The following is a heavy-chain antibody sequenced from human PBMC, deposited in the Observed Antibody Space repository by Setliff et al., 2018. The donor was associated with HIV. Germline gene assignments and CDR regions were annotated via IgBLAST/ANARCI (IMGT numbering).Heavy chain of an antibody. CDR3: ARRNYGILTGFYSGLG. Sequence: PSETLSLTCTVSGGSINRSRYYWGWIRQPPGKGLEWIGSIYYSGSTYQNPSLKSRVTISVDTSKNQFSLKLSSVTAADTAVYYCARRNYGILTGFYSGLGWGQGTLVTVSS. V-gene: IGHV4-39*01. CDR1: GGSINRSRYY. CDR2: IYYSGST. D-gene: IGHD3-9*01. J-gene: IGHJ4*02.